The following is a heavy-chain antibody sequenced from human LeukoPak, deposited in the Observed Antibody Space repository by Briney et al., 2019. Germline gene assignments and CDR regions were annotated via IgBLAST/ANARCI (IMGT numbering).Heavy chain of an antibody. CDR3: ARALGYYGSGTPYFDS. CDR1: GGSINTGDYS. CDR2: VYHTKTT. D-gene: IGHD3-10*01. V-gene: IGHV4-30-2*01. J-gene: IGHJ4*02. Sequence: MSSQTLSLTCAVSGGSINTGDYSWSWMRLPPGKGLEWIGYVYHTKTTYYNPSLKSRVTISVDMSKNQFSLKLTSVTAADSAMYYCARALGYYGSGTPYFDSWGQGTLVTVSS.